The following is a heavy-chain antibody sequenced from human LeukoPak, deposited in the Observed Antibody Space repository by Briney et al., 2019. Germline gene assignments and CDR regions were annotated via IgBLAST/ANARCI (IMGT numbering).Heavy chain of an antibody. CDR3: ARDPFPHAINYYDSSGYP. CDR1: GGSISSGDYY. J-gene: IGHJ5*02. D-gene: IGHD3-22*01. V-gene: IGHV4-30-4*08. Sequence: SQTLSLTCTVSGGSISSGDYYWSWIRQPPGKGLEWIGYIYYSGSTYYNPSLKSRVTISVDTSKNQFSLKLSSVTAADTAVYYCARDPFPHAINYYDSSGYPWDQGTLVTVSS. CDR2: IYYSGST.